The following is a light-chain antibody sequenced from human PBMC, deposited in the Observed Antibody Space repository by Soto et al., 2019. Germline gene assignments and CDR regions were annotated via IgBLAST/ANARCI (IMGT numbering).Light chain of an antibody. V-gene: IGKV3-11*01. CDR1: QSISNY. CDR2: DAS. CDR3: HQYGRSPRGT. Sequence: EIVMTQSPATLSVSPGETATLSCRASQSISNYLAWYQHKPGQAPRLLIFDASNRATGIPARFSGSGSGTDFTLTISGLEPEDFAVYYCHQYGRSPRGTFGQGTKVDIK. J-gene: IGKJ1*01.